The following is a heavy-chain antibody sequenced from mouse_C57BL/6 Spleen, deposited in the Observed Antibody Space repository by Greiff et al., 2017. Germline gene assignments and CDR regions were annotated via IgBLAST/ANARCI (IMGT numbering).Heavy chain of an antibody. Sequence: QVQLQQPGAELVKPGASVKMSCKASGYTFTSYWITWVKQRPGQGLEWIGDIYPGSGSTNYNEKFKSKATLTVDTSSSTAYMQLSSLTSEDSAVYYCARWYYGSSYLYYYAMDYWGQGTSVTVSS. CDR2: IYPGSGST. J-gene: IGHJ4*01. V-gene: IGHV1-55*01. D-gene: IGHD1-1*01. CDR1: GYTFTSYW. CDR3: ARWYYGSSYLYYYAMDY.